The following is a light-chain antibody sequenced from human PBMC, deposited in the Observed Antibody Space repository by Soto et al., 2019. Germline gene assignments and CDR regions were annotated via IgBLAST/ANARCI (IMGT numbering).Light chain of an antibody. Sequence: EIVITQSPATLSLSPGERATLSFRASQSVTSSYLAWYQQKPGQAPRLLIYGASVRAAGVPDRFSGSGSGTDFTLTISRLEPEDFAVYYCQQYTSSLNTFGQGTRLEIK. V-gene: IGKV3-20*01. J-gene: IGKJ5*01. CDR3: QQYTSSLNT. CDR2: GAS. CDR1: QSVTSSY.